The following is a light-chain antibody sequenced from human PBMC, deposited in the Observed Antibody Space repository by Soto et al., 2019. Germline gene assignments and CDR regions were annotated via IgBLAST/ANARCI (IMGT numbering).Light chain of an antibody. CDR1: QSVSSF. V-gene: IGKV3-11*01. CDR3: QQRSNRHLT. CDR2: DAS. Sequence: EIVLTQSPATLSLSPGERATLSCRASQSVSSFLAWYQQKPGQAPRLLIYDASNRATGIPARFSGSGTGTDFTLTIISLEPEDFAVYYCQQRSNRHLTFGGGTKVEIK. J-gene: IGKJ4*01.